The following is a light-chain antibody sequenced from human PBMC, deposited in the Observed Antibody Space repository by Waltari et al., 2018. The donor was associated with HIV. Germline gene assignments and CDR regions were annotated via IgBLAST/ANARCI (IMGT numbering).Light chain of an antibody. J-gene: IGKJ1*01. Sequence: DIQMTQSPSPLSAPVGDRGTITCRASQSVSNFLNWYQQKPGLAPKLLVYTASSLQSGVPSRVRGSGSGTDFPLTISSLLPEDFATYYCQQSYSNPRASGQGTKVEIK. CDR1: QSVSNF. CDR2: TAS. CDR3: QQSYSNPRA. V-gene: IGKV1-39*01.